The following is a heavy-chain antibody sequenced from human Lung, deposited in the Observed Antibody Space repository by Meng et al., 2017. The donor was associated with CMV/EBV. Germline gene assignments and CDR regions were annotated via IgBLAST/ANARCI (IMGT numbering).Heavy chain of an antibody. J-gene: IGHJ4*02. V-gene: IGHV4-34*01. CDR2: INHSGST. CDR1: GGXFSGYY. D-gene: IGHD3-3*01. Sequence: SXTXSLXCAVYGGXFSGYYWSWIRQPPGKGLGWIGEINHSGSTNYNPSLKSRVTISVDTSKNQFSLKLSSVTAADTAVYYCARGRYDCWSGYYRGYFDYWXQGTXVTVSS. CDR3: ARGRYDCWSGYYRGYFDY.